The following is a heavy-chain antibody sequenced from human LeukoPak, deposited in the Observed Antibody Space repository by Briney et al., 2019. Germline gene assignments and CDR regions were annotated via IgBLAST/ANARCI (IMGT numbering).Heavy chain of an antibody. CDR3: ARDLRYCGGGSCYSDY. V-gene: IGHV3-20*01. Sequence: GGSLRLSCAASGFTFGDYGMSWVRQAPGKGLEWVSGINWNGGSTGYADSVKGRFTISRDNAKNSLYLQMNSLRAEDTALYHCARDLRYCGGGSCYSDYWGQGTLVTVSS. CDR2: INWNGGST. D-gene: IGHD2-15*01. J-gene: IGHJ4*02. CDR1: GFTFGDYG.